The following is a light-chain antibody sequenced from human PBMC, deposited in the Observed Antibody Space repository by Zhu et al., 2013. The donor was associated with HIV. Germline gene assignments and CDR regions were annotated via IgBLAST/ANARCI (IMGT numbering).Light chain of an antibody. J-gene: IGKJ1*01. CDR3: QQYNSYST. V-gene: IGKV1-5*03. CDR1: QNIRSW. Sequence: DIQMTQSPSSLSASVGDRVTITCRASQNIRSWLAWYQQKPGKAPKLLIQRASSLESGVPSRFSGSGSGTEFTLTISSLQPDDFAIYYCQQYNSYSTFGQGTKVEIK. CDR2: RAS.